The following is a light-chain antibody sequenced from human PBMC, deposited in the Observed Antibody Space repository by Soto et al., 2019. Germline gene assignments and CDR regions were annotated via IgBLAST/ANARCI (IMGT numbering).Light chain of an antibody. V-gene: IGKV3-15*01. CDR2: GAS. Sequence: EIVMTQSPATPSVSPGERATLSCRASQSVSSNLAWYQQKPGQAPRLLIYGASTRATGIPARFRGSGSGSEFTLTISGLEPEDFAVYYCQQYGSSPRTFGQGTNVDIK. J-gene: IGKJ1*01. CDR1: QSVSSN. CDR3: QQYGSSPRT.